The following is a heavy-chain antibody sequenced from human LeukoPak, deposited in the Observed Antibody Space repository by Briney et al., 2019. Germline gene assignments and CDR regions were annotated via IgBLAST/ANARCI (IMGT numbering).Heavy chain of an antibody. CDR2: ISGSGGST. CDR1: GFTFSSYA. CDR3: AKDRGRSSGYYSDY. D-gene: IGHD3-22*01. V-gene: IGHV3-23*01. Sequence: GGSLRLSCAASGFTFSSYAMSWVRQAPGKGLEWVSAISGSGGSTYYADSVKGRFTISRDNSKNTLYLQMSSLRAEDTAVYYCAKDRGRSSGYYSDYWGQGTLVTVYS. J-gene: IGHJ4*02.